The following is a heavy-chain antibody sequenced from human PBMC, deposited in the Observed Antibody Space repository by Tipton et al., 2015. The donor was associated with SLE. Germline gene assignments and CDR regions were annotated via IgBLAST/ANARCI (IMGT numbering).Heavy chain of an antibody. CDR3: ARANSRGRGWYFDV. CDR2: VYRGGDT. D-gene: IGHD3-22*01. J-gene: IGHJ2*01. V-gene: IGHV4-38-2*01. Sequence: TLSLTCAVSDYSISSGYYWAWFRQPPEKGLEWIGAVYRGGDTYHNPSLKSRVTISVDVSNNQFSLTLDSVTAADTAVYYCARANSRGRGWYFDVWGRGSPVTVSS. CDR1: DYSISSGYY.